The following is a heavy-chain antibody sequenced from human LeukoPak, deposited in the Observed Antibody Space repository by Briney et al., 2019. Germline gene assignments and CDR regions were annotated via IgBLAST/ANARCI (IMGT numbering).Heavy chain of an antibody. V-gene: IGHV3-30*04. J-gene: IGHJ4*02. CDR1: GFTFSSYA. CDR2: ISYDGSNK. CDR3: ARGPNSNWSGLDF. D-gene: IGHD6-6*01. Sequence: GGSLRLSCAASGFTFSSYAMHWVRQAPGKGLEWVAVISYDGSNKYYADSVKGRFTISRDNSKNTLYLQMNSLRAEDTAIYYCARGPNSNWSGLDFWGQGTLLTVSS.